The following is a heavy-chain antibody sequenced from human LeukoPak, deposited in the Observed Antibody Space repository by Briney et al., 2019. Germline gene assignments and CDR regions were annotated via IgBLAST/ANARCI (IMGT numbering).Heavy chain of an antibody. J-gene: IGHJ4*02. CDR3: ARVGVEATATFDY. CDR1: GYTFIGYY. V-gene: IGHV1-2*02. CDR2: INANSGGT. Sequence: GASERLSCKASGYTFIGYYIHWVRQAPGQGLEWMGWINANSGGTNYAQKFQGRVTMTRDTSISTAYMELSSLRSDDTAVYFCARVGVEATATFDYWGQGTLVTVSS. D-gene: IGHD1-26*01.